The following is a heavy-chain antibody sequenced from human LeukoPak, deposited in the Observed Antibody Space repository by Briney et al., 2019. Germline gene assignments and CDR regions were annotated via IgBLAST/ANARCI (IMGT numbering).Heavy chain of an antibody. J-gene: IGHJ4*02. CDR2: MSGSSGST. CDR1: GFTFSSYA. Sequence: PGGSLRLSCAASGFTFSSYAMSWVRQAPGQGLEWVSGMSGSSGSTYYADSVKGRFTISRDNSKNTLYLQMNSLRAEDTAVYYCAKGGQYQLPGGRFVYWGQGTLVTVSS. V-gene: IGHV3-23*01. D-gene: IGHD2-2*01. CDR3: AKGGQYQLPGGRFVY.